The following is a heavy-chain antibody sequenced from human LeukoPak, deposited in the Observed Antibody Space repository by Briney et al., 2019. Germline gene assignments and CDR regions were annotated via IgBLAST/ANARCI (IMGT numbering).Heavy chain of an antibody. CDR3: AAFYSGSYYLPFDY. CDR1: GFTFSSYS. D-gene: IGHD1-26*01. J-gene: IGHJ4*02. Sequence: GGSLRLYCAASGFTFSSYSMNWVRQAPGEGLEWVSSISSSSSYIYYADSVKGRFTNSRDNAKNSLYLQMNSLRAEDTAVYYCAAFYSGSYYLPFDYWGQGTLVTVSS. CDR2: ISSSSSYI. V-gene: IGHV3-21*01.